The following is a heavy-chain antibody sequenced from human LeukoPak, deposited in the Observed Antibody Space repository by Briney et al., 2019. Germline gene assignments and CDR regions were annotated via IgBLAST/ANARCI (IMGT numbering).Heavy chain of an antibody. J-gene: IGHJ4*02. V-gene: IGHV4-34*01. Sequence: PSETQSLTCAVYGGSFSGYYWSWIRQPPGKGLEWIGEINHSGSTNYNPSLKSRVTISVDTSKNQFSLKLSSVTAADTAVYYCAREVSGGAFDYWGQGTLVAVSS. CDR1: GGSFSGYY. CDR3: AREVSGGAFDY. CDR2: INHSGST. D-gene: IGHD3-10*01.